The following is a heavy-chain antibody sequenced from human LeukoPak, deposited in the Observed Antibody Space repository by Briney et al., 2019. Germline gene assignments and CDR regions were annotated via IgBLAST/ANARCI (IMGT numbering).Heavy chain of an antibody. Sequence: SVKVSCKASGGTFSSYAISWVRQAPGQGLEWMGGIIPIFGTANYAQKFQGRVTITTDESTSTAYMELSSPRSDDTAVYYCARVPGPNYYDSSGYFQDWGQGTLVTVSS. J-gene: IGHJ1*01. CDR1: GGTFSSYA. CDR3: ARVPGPNYYDSSGYFQD. D-gene: IGHD3-22*01. V-gene: IGHV1-69*05. CDR2: IIPIFGTA.